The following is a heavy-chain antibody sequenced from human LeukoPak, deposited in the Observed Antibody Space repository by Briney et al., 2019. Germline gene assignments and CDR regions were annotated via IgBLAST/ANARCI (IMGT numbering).Heavy chain of an antibody. J-gene: IGHJ4*02. V-gene: IGHV6-1*01. CDR3: VRLVDGDIDY. Sequence: SQTLSLTCDISGDSVSNKNTAWNWIRQSPSRGLEWLGRTYYRSKWHNTYAASVKSRITINPDTSKNQFSLQLNSVTPEDTAVYFCVRLVDGDIDYWGQGTLVTVSS. D-gene: IGHD5-12*01. CDR2: TYYRSKWHN. CDR1: GDSVSNKNTA.